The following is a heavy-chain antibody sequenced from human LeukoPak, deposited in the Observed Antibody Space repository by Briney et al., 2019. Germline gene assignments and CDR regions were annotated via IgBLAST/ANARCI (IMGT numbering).Heavy chain of an antibody. D-gene: IGHD2/OR15-2a*01. CDR1: GYTFISCG. Sequence: ASVKVSCKASGYTFISCGISWVRQAPGQGLQWMGWISPYNGNTNYVQKFQGRVTMTTDTSTSTAYMELRSLRSDDTAVYYCGRHTSMGVPLDILEKWFDTWGQGTLVTVSS. CDR2: ISPYNGNT. V-gene: IGHV1-18*01. J-gene: IGHJ5*02. CDR3: GRHTSMGVPLDILEKWFDT.